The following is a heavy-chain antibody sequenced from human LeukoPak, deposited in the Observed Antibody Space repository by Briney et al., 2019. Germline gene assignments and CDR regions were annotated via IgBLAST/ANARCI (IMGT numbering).Heavy chain of an antibody. CDR3: ARGTTAAAGIFDC. V-gene: IGHV4-4*07. J-gene: IGHJ4*02. CDR1: GGSISSYY. Sequence: PSETLSLTCCVSGGSISSYYWSWVRQPAGKGLEWIGRIYSSGSTNYNPSLNSRVTMSVDTSNNQFSLRLTSVTAADTAVYYCARGTTAAAGIFDCWGQGTLVTVSS. D-gene: IGHD6-13*01. CDR2: IYSSGST.